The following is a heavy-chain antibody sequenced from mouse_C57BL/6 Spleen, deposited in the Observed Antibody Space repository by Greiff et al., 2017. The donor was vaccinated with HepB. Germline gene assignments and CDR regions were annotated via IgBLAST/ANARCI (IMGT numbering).Heavy chain of an antibody. D-gene: IGHD2-4*01. Sequence: VEPGASVKISCKASGYAFSSSWMNWVKQRPGKGLEWIGRIYPGDGDTNYNGKFKGKATLTADKSSSTAYMQLSSLTSEDSAVYFCALIYYDYDGYAMDYWGQGTSVTVSS. CDR2: IYPGDGDT. CDR1: GYAFSSSW. J-gene: IGHJ4*01. CDR3: ALIYYDYDGYAMDY. V-gene: IGHV1-82*01.